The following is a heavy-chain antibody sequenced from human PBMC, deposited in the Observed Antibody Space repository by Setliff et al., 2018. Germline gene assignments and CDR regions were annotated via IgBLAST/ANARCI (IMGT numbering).Heavy chain of an antibody. CDR3: ARDQSPHYYHPASGDAFDS. CDR1: GDTFRTYS. V-gene: IGHV1-69*05. Sequence: GVSVKVSCKISGDTFRTYSINWVRQAPGQGLEWMGGIIPIFGAADYAQKFQGRVTITTDESASTSYMELISLRSDDTAVYYCARDQSPHYYHPASGDAFDSWGQGTLVTVS. D-gene: IGHD1-26*01. CDR2: IIPIFGAA. J-gene: IGHJ3*01.